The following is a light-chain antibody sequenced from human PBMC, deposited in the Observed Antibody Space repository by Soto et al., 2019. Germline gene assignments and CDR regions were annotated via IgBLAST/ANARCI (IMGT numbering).Light chain of an antibody. CDR2: EVN. V-gene: IGLV2-14*01. CDR1: SGDVGSHNH. Sequence: QSALTQPASVSGSPGQSIAISCTGTSGDVGSHNHVSWYQQYPGRAPKLIIYEVNNRPSGVSDRFSGSKSGSTASLTISGLQAEDEADYYCNSLSAAVTSYVFGTGTKFTVL. CDR3: NSLSAAVTSYV. J-gene: IGLJ1*01.